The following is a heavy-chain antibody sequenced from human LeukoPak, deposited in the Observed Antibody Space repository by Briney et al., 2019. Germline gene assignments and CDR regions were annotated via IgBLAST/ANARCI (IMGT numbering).Heavy chain of an antibody. CDR3: ARLVTSYFDY. CDR2: IYPGDSDT. J-gene: IGHJ4*02. V-gene: IGHV5-51*01. CDR1: EDSFTNYW. Sequence: GESLKISCKGSEDSFTNYWIGWVRQMPGKGLECMGIIYPGDSDTRYSPSFQGQVTISADKSISTAYLQWSSLKASDTAMYYCARLVTSYFDYWGQGTLVTVSS. D-gene: IGHD4-11*01.